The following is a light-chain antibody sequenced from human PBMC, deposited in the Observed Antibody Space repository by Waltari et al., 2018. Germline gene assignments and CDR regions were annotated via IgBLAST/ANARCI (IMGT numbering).Light chain of an antibody. V-gene: IGKV3-20*01. CDR3: QNHERLPAT. Sequence: EIVLTQSPGTLSLSPGERATLSCRASQKIGRYLVWYQQKPGQAPRLLIYEASRRATGNPDRFSGSGSGTDFRLTISRLEPEDFAIYYCQNHERLPATFGQGTKVEIK. CDR2: EAS. CDR1: QKIGRY. J-gene: IGKJ1*01.